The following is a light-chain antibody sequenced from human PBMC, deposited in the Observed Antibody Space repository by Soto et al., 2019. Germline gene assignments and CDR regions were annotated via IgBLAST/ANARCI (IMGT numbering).Light chain of an antibody. CDR1: QTVSSNY. Sequence: EIVLTQSPGTLSLSPGERATLSCRASQTVSSNYLVWYQQKPGQAPRLLIHGASSRATGIPDRFSGSGSGKDFTLTISRLEPEDFAVYYCQQYGSSPPWPFGQGTKVEIK. V-gene: IGKV3-20*01. CDR3: QQYGSSPPWP. CDR2: GAS. J-gene: IGKJ1*01.